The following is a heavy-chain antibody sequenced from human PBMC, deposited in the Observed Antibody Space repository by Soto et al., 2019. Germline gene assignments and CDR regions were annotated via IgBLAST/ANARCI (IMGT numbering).Heavy chain of an antibody. D-gene: IGHD3-16*01. CDR2: MNPNNGNT. Sequence: QVQLVQSGAEVKKPGASVKVSCKASGHTFTTYDINWVRQATGQAGQGLEWMGWMNPNNGNTGYAQTFEGTVTMTRKTAISTAYMDLGSLKSEDTAVYYCARGPRNWGFDYWGQGTLVTVSS. CDR3: ARGPRNWGFDY. V-gene: IGHV1-8*01. J-gene: IGHJ4*02. CDR1: GHTFTTYD.